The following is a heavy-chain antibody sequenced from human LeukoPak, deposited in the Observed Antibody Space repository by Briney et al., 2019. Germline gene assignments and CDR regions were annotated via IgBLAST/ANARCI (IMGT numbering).Heavy chain of an antibody. J-gene: IGHJ6*03. D-gene: IGHD6-13*01. Sequence: SETLSLTCTVSGGSISSGSYYWSWIRQPAGKGLEWIGRIYTSGSTNYNPSLKSRVTISVDTSKNQFSLKLSSVTAADTAAYYCARVAAAAYYYYMDVWGKETTVTISS. CDR1: GGSISSGSYY. CDR2: IYTSGST. CDR3: ARVAAAAYYYYMDV. V-gene: IGHV4-61*02.